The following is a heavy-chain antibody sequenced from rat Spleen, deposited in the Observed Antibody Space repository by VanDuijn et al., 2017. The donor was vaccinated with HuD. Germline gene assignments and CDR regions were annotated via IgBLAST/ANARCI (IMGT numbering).Heavy chain of an antibody. V-gene: IGHV5-17*01. Sequence: EVQLVESGGGLVQPGNSLKLSCAVSGFTFNDYAMAWVRQSPKKGLEWVATINYDGSSIYYRDSVKGRFTISRDNAKNTLYLQMNSLRSEDTATYYCARPGMTSYVMDAWGQGASVTVSS. D-gene: IGHD1-7*01. CDR2: INYDGSSI. CDR1: GFTFNDYA. J-gene: IGHJ4*01. CDR3: ARPGMTSYVMDA.